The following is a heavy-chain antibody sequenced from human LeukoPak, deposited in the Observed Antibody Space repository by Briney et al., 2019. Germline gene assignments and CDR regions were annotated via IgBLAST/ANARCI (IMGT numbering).Heavy chain of an antibody. J-gene: IGHJ4*02. D-gene: IGHD3-10*01. CDR1: GGSISSGGYY. CDR2: IYYSGST. CDR3: ARAGEYYGSGSFDY. Sequence: SETLSLTCTVSGGSISSGGYYWSWIRRHPGKGLEWIGYIYYSGSTYYNPSLKSRVTISVDTSKNQFSLKLSSVTAADTAVYYCARAGEYYGSGSFDYWGQGTLVTVSS. V-gene: IGHV4-31*03.